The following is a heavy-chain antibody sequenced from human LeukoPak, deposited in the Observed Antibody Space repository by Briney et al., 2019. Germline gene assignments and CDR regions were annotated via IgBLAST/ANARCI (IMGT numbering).Heavy chain of an antibody. CDR2: ISGSGGST. V-gene: IGHV3-23*01. J-gene: IGHJ4*02. Sequence: PGGSLRLSCAASGFTFSSYAMSWVRQAPGKGLEWVSAISGSGGSTRYADSVKGRFTISRDNSKNTLYLQMNSLRAEDTAVYYCAKDLEDYGGNSFPWRWGQGTLVTVFS. CDR1: GFTFSSYA. CDR3: AKDLEDYGGNSFPWR. D-gene: IGHD4-23*01.